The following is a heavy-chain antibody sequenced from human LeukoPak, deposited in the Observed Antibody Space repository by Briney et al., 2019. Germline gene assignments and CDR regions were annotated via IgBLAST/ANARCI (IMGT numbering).Heavy chain of an antibody. CDR1: GYTFTSYG. Sequence: GASVKVSCKASGYTFTSYGISWARQAPGQGLEWMGWISAYNGNTNYAQKLQGRVTMTTDTSTSTAYMELRSLRSDDTAVYYCARLHNYYDSSGYFDYWGQGTLVTVSS. CDR3: ARLHNYYDSSGYFDY. V-gene: IGHV1-18*01. D-gene: IGHD3-22*01. J-gene: IGHJ4*02. CDR2: ISAYNGNT.